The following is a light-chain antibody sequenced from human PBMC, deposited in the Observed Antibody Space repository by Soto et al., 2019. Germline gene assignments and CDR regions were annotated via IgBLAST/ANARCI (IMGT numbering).Light chain of an antibody. CDR1: SSDVGGYNY. J-gene: IGLJ3*02. Sequence: QSALTQPPSASGSPGQSVTISCTGTSSDVGGYNYVSWYQQYTGKAPKIMIYEVSERPSGVPVRFSGSKSGNTASLTVSGLQAEDEADYYCSSYAGTNNLVFGGGTKVTVL. CDR2: EVS. V-gene: IGLV2-8*01. CDR3: SSYAGTNNLV.